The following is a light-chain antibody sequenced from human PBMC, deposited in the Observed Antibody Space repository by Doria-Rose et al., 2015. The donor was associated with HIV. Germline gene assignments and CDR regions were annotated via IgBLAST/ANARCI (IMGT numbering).Light chain of an antibody. V-gene: IGKV3-20*01. CDR2: DGS. J-gene: IGKJ1*01. CDR3: HQYGTSWT. CDR1: QSFSSTY. Sequence: TQSPGTLSLSPGERATLSCRASQSFSSTYLAWYQQKPGQAPSLLIYDGSTRATGIPDRYSTSGSGTDFTLTINRLEPEDFALYYCHQYGTSWTFGQGTKVEI.